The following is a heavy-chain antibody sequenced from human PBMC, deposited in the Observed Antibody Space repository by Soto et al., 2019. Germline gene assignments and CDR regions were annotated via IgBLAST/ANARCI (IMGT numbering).Heavy chain of an antibody. D-gene: IGHD1-7*01. CDR2: SRDKGNSYST. Sequence: EVQLVESGGGLVQPGGSLRLSCAGSGFTFSDYYIDWVRQAPGKGLEWVGRSRDKGNSYSTDYAASVKGRFTVSRDASKNSLYLQMNSLKTEDKDLYYCTRYITGTTSSDYWGQGTLVTVSS. CDR3: TRYITGTTSSDY. J-gene: IGHJ4*02. V-gene: IGHV3-72*01. CDR1: GFTFSDYY.